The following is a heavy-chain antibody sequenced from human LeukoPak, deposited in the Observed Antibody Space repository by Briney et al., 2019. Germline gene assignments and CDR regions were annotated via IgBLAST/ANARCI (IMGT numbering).Heavy chain of an antibody. D-gene: IGHD1-26*01. CDR2: INPNSGGT. V-gene: IGHV1-2*02. CDR1: AYTFTDYY. J-gene: IGHJ4*02. Sequence: ASVKVSCKASAYTFTDYYIYWVRQAPGQGLEWMGWINPNSGGTNYAQKFQGRVTMTRYTSISTAYMELSSLRSDDTAVYYCARGHCGSYFDDWGQGTLVTVSS. CDR3: ARGHCGSYFDD.